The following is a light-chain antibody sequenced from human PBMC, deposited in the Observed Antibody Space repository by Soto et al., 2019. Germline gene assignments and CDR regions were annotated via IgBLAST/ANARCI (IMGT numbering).Light chain of an antibody. Sequence: QSVLTQPASVSGSPGQSITISCTGTSSDVGGYNYVSWYQQHLGKAPKLMIYDVSNRPSGVSNRFSGSKSGNTASLTISGLQAEDEADYYCSSYTSSSTLGFGGGTKVTVL. CDR3: SSYTSSSTLG. CDR1: SSDVGGYNY. V-gene: IGLV2-14*01. J-gene: IGLJ2*01. CDR2: DVS.